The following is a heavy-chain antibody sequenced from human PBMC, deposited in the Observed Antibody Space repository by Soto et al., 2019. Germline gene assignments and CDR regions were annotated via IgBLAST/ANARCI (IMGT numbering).Heavy chain of an antibody. CDR1: GFTFSSYG. J-gene: IGHJ6*02. CDR2: IWYDGSNK. CDR3: ARRPYSTYYYYYGMGV. D-gene: IGHD2-15*01. Sequence: QVQLVESGGGVVQPGRSLRLSCAASGFTFSSYGMHWVRQAPGKGLEWVAVIWYDGSNKYYADSVKGRFTISRDNSKNTLYLQMNSLRAEDTAVYYCARRPYSTYYYYYGMGVWGQGTTVTVSS. V-gene: IGHV3-33*01.